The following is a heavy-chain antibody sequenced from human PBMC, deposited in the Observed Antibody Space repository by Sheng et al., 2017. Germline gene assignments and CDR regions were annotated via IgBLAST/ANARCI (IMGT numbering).Heavy chain of an antibody. Sequence: QVTLRESGPALVKPTQTLTLTCTFSGFSLSTSGMCVSWIRQPPGKALEWLARIDWDDDKFYSTSLKTRLTISKDTSKNQVVLTMTNMDPVDTATYYCARIVDTATPKLFDYWGQGALVTVSS. J-gene: IGHJ4*02. CDR3: ARIVDTATPKLFDY. CDR1: GFSLSTSGMC. D-gene: IGHD5-18*01. V-gene: IGHV2-70*17. CDR2: IDWDDDK.